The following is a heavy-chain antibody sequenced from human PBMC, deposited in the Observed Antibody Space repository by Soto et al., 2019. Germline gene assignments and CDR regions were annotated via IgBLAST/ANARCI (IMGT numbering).Heavy chain of an antibody. CDR1: GGSISSGGYY. D-gene: IGHD6-13*01. J-gene: IGHJ5*02. CDR3: ARAAGIAAAGRGWFDP. CDR2: IYYSGST. Sequence: SETLSLTCTVSGGSISSGGYYWSWIRQHPGKGLEWIGYIYYSGSTYYNPSLKSRVTISVDTSKNQFSLKLSSVTAADTAVYYRARAAGIAAAGRGWFDPWGQGTLVTVSS. V-gene: IGHV4-31*03.